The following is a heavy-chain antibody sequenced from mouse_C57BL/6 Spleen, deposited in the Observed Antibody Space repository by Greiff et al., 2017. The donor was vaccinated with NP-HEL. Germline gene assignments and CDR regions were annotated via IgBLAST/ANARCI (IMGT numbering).Heavy chain of an antibody. V-gene: IGHV1-81*01. CDR2: IYPRSGNT. CDR1: GYTFTSYG. J-gene: IGHJ3*01. Sequence: VQLVESGAELARPGASVKLSCKASGYTFTSYGISWVKQRTGQGLEWIGEIYPRSGNTYYNEKFKGKATLTADKSSSTAYMELRSLTSEDSAVYFCARRDDYAFAYWGQGTLVTVSA. D-gene: IGHD2-4*01. CDR3: ARRDDYAFAY.